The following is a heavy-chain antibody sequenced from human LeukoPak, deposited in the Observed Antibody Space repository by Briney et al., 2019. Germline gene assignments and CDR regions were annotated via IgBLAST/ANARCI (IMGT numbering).Heavy chain of an antibody. CDR2: XXXXXXXT. J-gene: IGHJ4*02. Sequence: GESLKISCKGSGYSFTSYWIGWVRQMPGKXXXXXXXXXXXXXXTXDXPXXXXXVXXXXXXXXXXAYPQWSSLKASDTAVYYCARQASPNQYCSSTSCPYYFDYWGQGTLVTVSS. CDR3: ARQASPNQYCSSTSCPYYFDY. CDR1: GYSFTSYW. V-gene: IGHV5-51*01. D-gene: IGHD2-2*01.